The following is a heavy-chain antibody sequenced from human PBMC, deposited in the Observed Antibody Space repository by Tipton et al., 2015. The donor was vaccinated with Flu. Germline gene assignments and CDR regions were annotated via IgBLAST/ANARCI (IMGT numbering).Heavy chain of an antibody. CDR1: GDSIGSPYF. J-gene: IGHJ5*02. Sequence: TLSLTCSVSGDSIGSPYFWGWIRQTPGKGLEWIGNVRQAGSTYYNPSLRSRVTISLDRPKNQFSLRLTSVTAADTAVYYCARRDCSNYASEPKNWFDPWGQGTLVTVSS. D-gene: IGHD2-21*02. CDR3: ARRDCSNYASEPKNWFDP. CDR2: VRQAGST. V-gene: IGHV4-38-2*01.